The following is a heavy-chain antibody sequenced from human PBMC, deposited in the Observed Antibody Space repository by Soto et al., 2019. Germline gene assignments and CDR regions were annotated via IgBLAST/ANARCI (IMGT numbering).Heavy chain of an antibody. CDR2: IYHSGST. J-gene: IGHJ4*02. V-gene: IGHV4-30-2*01. D-gene: IGHD4-17*01. Sequence: PSETLSLTCAVSGGSISSGGYSWSWIRQPPGKGLEWIGYIYHSGSTYYNPSLKSRVTISVDRPKNQFSLKLSSVTAADTAVYYCARARTTVTTMDYWGQGTLVTVSS. CDR1: GGSISSGGYS. CDR3: ARARTTVTTMDY.